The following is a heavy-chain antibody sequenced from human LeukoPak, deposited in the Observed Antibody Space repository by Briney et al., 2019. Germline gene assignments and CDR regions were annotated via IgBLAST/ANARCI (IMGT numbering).Heavy chain of an antibody. Sequence: GGSLRLSCAASGFTFSSYAMSWVRQAPGKGLEWVSAISGSGGSTYYADSVKGRFTISRDNSKNTLYLQMNSLRAEDTAVYYRASPGSGATYKRSSYMDNYYYYYGMDVWGQGTTVTVSS. CDR1: GFTFSSYA. V-gene: IGHV3-23*01. CDR3: ASPGSGATYKRSSYMDNYYYYYGMDV. J-gene: IGHJ6*02. CDR2: ISGSGGST. D-gene: IGHD6-25*01.